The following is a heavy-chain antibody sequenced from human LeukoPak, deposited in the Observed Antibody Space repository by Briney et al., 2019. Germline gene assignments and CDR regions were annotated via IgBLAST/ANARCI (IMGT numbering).Heavy chain of an antibody. D-gene: IGHD3-22*01. CDR1: GGTFSSYA. J-gene: IGHJ4*02. CDR2: IIPIFGTA. Sequence: SVKVSCKASGGTFSSYAISWVRQAPGQGLEWMGGIIPIFGTANYAQKFQGRVTITTDESTSTAYMELSSLRSEDTAVYYCARVGMIVDDFDYWGQGTLVTVSS. V-gene: IGHV1-69*05. CDR3: ARVGMIVDDFDY.